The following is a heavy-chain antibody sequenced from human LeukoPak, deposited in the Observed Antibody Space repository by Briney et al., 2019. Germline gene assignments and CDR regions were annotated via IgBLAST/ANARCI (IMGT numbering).Heavy chain of an antibody. CDR2: VYHSGKT. D-gene: IGHD3-10*01. CDR1: GDSLRNGYY. V-gene: IGHV4-38-2*02. Sequence: SETLSLTCSVSGDSLRNGYYWGFIRQPPGKGLEWIASVYHSGKTYCNPSLKSRVTMSVDTSNNQFSLKLTSVSAADTALYYCARDRADSYYYMDVWGKGTTVTISS. J-gene: IGHJ6*03. CDR3: ARDRADSYYYMDV.